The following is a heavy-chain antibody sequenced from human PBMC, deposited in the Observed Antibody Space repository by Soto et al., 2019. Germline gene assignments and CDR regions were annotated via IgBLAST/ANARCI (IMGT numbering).Heavy chain of an antibody. Sequence: SVNVSCKASGGSFISYASSCVRQAPGQGLEWMGGIIPIFGTANYAQKFQGRVTITADESTSTAYMELSSLRSKDTAVYYCARAPYDSSGYYYYGMDVWGQGTTVTVSS. CDR1: GGSFISYA. CDR2: IIPIFGTA. J-gene: IGHJ6*02. D-gene: IGHD3-22*01. CDR3: ARAPYDSSGYYYYGMDV. V-gene: IGHV1-69*13.